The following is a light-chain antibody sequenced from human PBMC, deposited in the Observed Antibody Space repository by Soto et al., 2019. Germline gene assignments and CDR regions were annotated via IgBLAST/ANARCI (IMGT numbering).Light chain of an antibody. V-gene: IGLV2-8*01. CDR1: SSDVGGYNY. J-gene: IGLJ1*01. CDR2: GVN. Sequence: QSALTQPPSASGSPGQSVTISCTGTSSDVGGYNYVSWYQQHPGKAPQLVIYGVNKRASGVPDRFSGSESGNTASLTVSGLQAEDEADYYCSSYAGSNILYVFGTGTKLTVL. CDR3: SSYAGSNILYV.